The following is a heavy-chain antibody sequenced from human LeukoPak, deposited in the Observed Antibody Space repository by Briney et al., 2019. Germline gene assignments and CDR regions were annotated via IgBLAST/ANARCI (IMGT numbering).Heavy chain of an antibody. V-gene: IGHV6-1*01. CDR3: AGVTTDYYYYGMDV. D-gene: IGHD4-17*01. Sequence: SQTLSLTCAIPGDSVSSNSAAWNWIRQSPSRGLEWLGRTYYRSKWYNDYAVSVKSRITINPDTSKNQFSLQLNSVTPEDTAVYYCAGVTTDYYYYGMDVWGKGTTVTVSS. CDR2: TYYRSKWYN. J-gene: IGHJ6*04. CDR1: GDSVSSNSAA.